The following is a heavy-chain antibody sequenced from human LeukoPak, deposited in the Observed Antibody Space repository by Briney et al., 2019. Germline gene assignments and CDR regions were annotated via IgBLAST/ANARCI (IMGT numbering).Heavy chain of an antibody. D-gene: IGHD5-18*01. V-gene: IGHV4-59*01. Sequence: PSETLSLTCTVSGGSISSYYWSWIRQPPGKGLEWIGYIYYSGSTNYNPSLKSRVTISVDTSKNQFSLKLSSVTAADTAVCYCARFDSYGWYFDYWGQGTLVTVSS. J-gene: IGHJ4*02. CDR1: GGSISSYY. CDR3: ARFDSYGWYFDY. CDR2: IYYSGST.